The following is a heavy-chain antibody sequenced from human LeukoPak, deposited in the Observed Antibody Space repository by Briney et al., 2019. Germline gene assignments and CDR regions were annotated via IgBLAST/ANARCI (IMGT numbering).Heavy chain of an antibody. J-gene: IGHJ4*02. CDR3: AKGSLGSWYYFDY. D-gene: IGHD6-13*01. Sequence: GGSLRLSCVASGFTFSDYDMSWIRQAPGKGPEWVSTFSRSGPDTYYADSVKGRFTIFRDNSKNTLYLQMNSLRAEDTAVYYCAKGSLGSWYYFDYWGQGTLVTVSS. CDR2: FSRSGPDT. V-gene: IGHV3-23*01. CDR1: GFTFSDYD.